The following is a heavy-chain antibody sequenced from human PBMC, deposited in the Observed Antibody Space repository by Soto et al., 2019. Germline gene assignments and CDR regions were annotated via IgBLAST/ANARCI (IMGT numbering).Heavy chain of an antibody. CDR2: INAGNGNT. D-gene: IGHD6-19*01. CDR1: GYTFTSYA. J-gene: IGHJ5*02. Sequence: ASVKVSCKASGYTFTSYAMHWVRQAPGQRLEWMGWINAGNGNTKYSQKFQGRVTITRDTSASTAYMELSSLRSEDTVVYYCARDRGYSSVGWFDPWGQGTLVTVSS. CDR3: ARDRGYSSVGWFDP. V-gene: IGHV1-3*01.